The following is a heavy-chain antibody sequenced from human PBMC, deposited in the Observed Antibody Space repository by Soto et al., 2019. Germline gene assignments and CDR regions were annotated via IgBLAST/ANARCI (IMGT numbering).Heavy chain of an antibody. J-gene: IGHJ5*02. CDR2: IYWNDDK. V-gene: IGHV2-5*01. Sequence: SGPTLVNPTQTLTLTCTFSGFSLSTSGVGVGWIRQPPGKALEWLALIYWNDDKRYSPSLKSRLTITKDTSKNQVVLTMTNMDPVDTVIYYCARTKYGFWSGVDSESFYRLDPWGQGALLSVSS. D-gene: IGHD3-3*01. CDR1: GFSLSTSGVG. CDR3: ARTKYGFWSGVDSESFYRLDP.